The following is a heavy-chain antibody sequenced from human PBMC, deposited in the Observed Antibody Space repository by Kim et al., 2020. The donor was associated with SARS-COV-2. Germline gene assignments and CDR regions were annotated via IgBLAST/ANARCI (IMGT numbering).Heavy chain of an antibody. CDR3: ARARARIAIFGVLPPGFDY. V-gene: IGHV3-7*04. D-gene: IGHD3-3*01. J-gene: IGHJ4*02. Sequence: KGRFPISRDNAKNSLYLQMNSLRAEDTAVYCCARARARIAIFGVLPPGFDYWGQGTLVTVSS.